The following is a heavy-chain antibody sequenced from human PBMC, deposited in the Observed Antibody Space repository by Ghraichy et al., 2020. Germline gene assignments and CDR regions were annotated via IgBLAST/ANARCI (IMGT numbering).Heavy chain of an antibody. D-gene: IGHD1-1*01. V-gene: IGHV4-4*07. Sequence: SETLSLTCTVSGGSISSYYWSWIRQPAGKGLEWIGRIYTSGSTNYNPSLKSRVTMSVDTSKNQFSLKLSSVTAADTAVYYCARMGTVPGHPIAYYFDYWGQGTLVTVSS. J-gene: IGHJ4*02. CDR2: IYTSGST. CDR1: GGSISSYY. CDR3: ARMGTVPGHPIAYYFDY.